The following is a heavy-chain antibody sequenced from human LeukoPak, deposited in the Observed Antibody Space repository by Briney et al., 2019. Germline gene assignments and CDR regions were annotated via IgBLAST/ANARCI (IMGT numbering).Heavy chain of an antibody. CDR1: GYTFTGYY. V-gene: IGHV1-46*01. D-gene: IGHD3-22*01. CDR3: ARRRVSSGYYYSFDY. CDR2: INPSGGST. J-gene: IGHJ4*02. Sequence: ASVRVSCKASGYTFTGYYMHWVRQAPGQGLEWMGIINPSGGSTSYAQKFQGRVTMTRDMSTSTGYMELSSLRSEDTAVYYCARRRVSSGYYYSFDYWGQGTLVTVSS.